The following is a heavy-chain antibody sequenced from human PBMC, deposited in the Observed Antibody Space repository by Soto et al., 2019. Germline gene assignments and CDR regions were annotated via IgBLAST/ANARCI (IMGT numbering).Heavy chain of an antibody. J-gene: IGHJ3*02. CDR2: INPNSGGT. Sequence: SVKLCGNASRYTFTGYYMNWVRQAPEQGLEWMGWINPNSGGTNYAQKFQGRVTMTRDTSISTAYMELSRLRSDDTAVYYCARVILWFGESYDAFDIWGQGTMVTVSS. D-gene: IGHD3-10*01. V-gene: IGHV1-2*02. CDR1: RYTFTGYY. CDR3: ARVILWFGESYDAFDI.